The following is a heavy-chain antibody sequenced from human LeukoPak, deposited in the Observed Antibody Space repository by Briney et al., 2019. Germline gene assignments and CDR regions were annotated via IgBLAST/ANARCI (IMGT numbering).Heavy chain of an antibody. D-gene: IGHD2-15*01. Sequence: SETLSLTCTVSGGSISSSDYYWGWLRQPPGQGLEWIGSICYGGSTYYNPSLKSRVTISVDTSMNQFSLKLSFVTTADTAVYYCARALGHCSGGSCTRGYNWFDPWGQGTLVTVPS. CDR3: ARALGHCSGGSCTRGYNWFDP. CDR1: GGSISSSDYY. CDR2: ICYGGST. J-gene: IGHJ5*02. V-gene: IGHV4-39*01.